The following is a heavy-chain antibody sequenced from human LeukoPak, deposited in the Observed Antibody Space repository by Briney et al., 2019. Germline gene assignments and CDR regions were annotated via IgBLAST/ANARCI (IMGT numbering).Heavy chain of an antibody. CDR2: ISAGGSST. J-gene: IGHJ4*02. V-gene: IGHV3-23*01. CDR3: AKCWDSNANCSPDY. D-gene: IGHD4/OR15-4a*01. Sequence: HPGGSLRLSCAVSGFAFSLYAMSWVRQAPGKGLEWVSSISAGGSSTYYSDSVKGRFTISRDNSENTLYLQMNSLRAEDAAIYYCAKCWDSNANCSPDYWGQGTLVTVSS. CDR1: GFAFSLYA.